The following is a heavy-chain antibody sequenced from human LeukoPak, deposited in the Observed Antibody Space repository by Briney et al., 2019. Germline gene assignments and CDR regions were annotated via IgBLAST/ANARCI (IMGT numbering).Heavy chain of an antibody. CDR2: INPNSGGT. CDR3: ARERIAARHWFDP. CDR1: GYTFTGYY. Sequence: ASVKVSCKASGYTFTGYYMHWVRQAPGQGLEWMGWINPNSGGTNYAQKFQGRVTMTRDTSISTAYMELSRLRSDDTAVYYRARERIAARHWFDPWGQGTLVTVSS. J-gene: IGHJ5*02. D-gene: IGHD6-6*01. V-gene: IGHV1-2*02.